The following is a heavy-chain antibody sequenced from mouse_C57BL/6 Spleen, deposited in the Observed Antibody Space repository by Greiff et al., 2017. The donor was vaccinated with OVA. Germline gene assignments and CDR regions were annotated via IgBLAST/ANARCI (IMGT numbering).Heavy chain of an antibody. CDR1: GFTFSDYG. J-gene: IGHJ4*01. Sequence: DVQLVESGGGLVKPGGSLKLSCAASGFTFSDYGMHWVRQAPEKGLEWVAYISSGSSTIYYADTVKGRFTISRDNAKNTLFLQMTSLRSEDTAMYYCARGGSSYAYYAMDYWGQGTSVTVSS. CDR2: ISSGSSTI. V-gene: IGHV5-17*01. D-gene: IGHD1-1*01. CDR3: ARGGSSYAYYAMDY.